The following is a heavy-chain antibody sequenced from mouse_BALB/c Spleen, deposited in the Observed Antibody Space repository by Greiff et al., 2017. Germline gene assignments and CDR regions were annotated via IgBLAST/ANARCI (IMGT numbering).Heavy chain of an antibody. CDR2: ISSGGGST. CDR1: GFAFSSYD. J-gene: IGHJ1*01. Sequence: EVQRVESGGGLVKPGGSLKLSCAASGFAFSSYDMSWVRQTPEKRLEWVAYISSGGGSTYYPDTVKGRFTISRDNAKNTLYLQMSSLKSEDTAMYYCARHSYWYFDVWGAGTTVTVSS. CDR3: ARHSYWYFDV. V-gene: IGHV5-12-1*01.